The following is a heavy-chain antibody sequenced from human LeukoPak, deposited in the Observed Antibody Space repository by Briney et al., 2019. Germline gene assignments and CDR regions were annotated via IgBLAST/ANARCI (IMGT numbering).Heavy chain of an antibody. CDR3: ARDGQLPRTGPDYYYYMDV. CDR2: IIPIFGTA. J-gene: IGHJ6*03. Sequence: GASVKVSCKASGGTFSSYAISWVRQARGQGLEWMGGIIPIFGTANYAQKFQGRVTITTDESTSTAYMELSSLRSEDTAVYYCARDGQLPRTGPDYYYYMDVWGKGTTVTVSS. CDR1: GGTFSSYA. D-gene: IGHD6-6*01. V-gene: IGHV1-69*05.